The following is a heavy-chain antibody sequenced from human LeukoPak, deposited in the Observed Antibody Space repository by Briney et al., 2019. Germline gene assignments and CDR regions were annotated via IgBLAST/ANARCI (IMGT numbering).Heavy chain of an antibody. CDR2: ISGSGGST. CDR1: GFTFSSYA. V-gene: IGHV3-23*01. CDR3: AKDTSGWLLGMDV. J-gene: IGHJ6*02. Sequence: GGSLRLSCAAPGFTFSSYAMSWVRQAPGKGLEWVSAISGSGGSTYYADSVKGRFTISRDNSKNTLYLQMNSLRAEDTAVYYCAKDTSGWLLGMDVWGQGTTVTVSS. D-gene: IGHD3-22*01.